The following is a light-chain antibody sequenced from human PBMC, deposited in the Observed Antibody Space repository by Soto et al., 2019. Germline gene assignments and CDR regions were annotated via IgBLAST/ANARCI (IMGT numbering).Light chain of an antibody. J-gene: IGKJ1*01. CDR3: QQYNNWPRT. Sequence: EIVLTQSPGTLSLSPCDRATLSCRASQSVFSSLAWYQQKPGQAPRLLIYGASTRAAGIPARFSGSGSGTEFTLTISSLWSEDFAVYYCQQYNNWPRTFGQGTKVDIK. CDR2: GAS. V-gene: IGKV3-15*01. CDR1: QSVFSS.